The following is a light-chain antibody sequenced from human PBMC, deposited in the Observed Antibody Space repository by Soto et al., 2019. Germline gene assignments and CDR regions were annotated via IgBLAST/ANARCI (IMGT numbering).Light chain of an antibody. Sequence: DIQMTQSPSTLSASVGDRVTITCRASQIISGWLAWYQQKPGKAPKLLIYKASTLESGVPSRFSGSGSGTEFTLTISSLQPDDFATYYCQQYIGFPRTFGQGTKV. CDR1: QIISGW. CDR2: KAS. V-gene: IGKV1-5*03. CDR3: QQYIGFPRT. J-gene: IGKJ1*01.